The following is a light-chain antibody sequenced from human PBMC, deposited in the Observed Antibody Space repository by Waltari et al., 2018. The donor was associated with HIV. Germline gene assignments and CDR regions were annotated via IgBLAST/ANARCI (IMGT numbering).Light chain of an antibody. J-gene: IGLJ3*02. CDR2: RNY. CDR1: TSNVETQW. Sequence: QSVLTQPPSASGAPGQTVTISCSGSTSNVETQWVSCYQQLPGTAPKLLIYRNYQRPSGVPDRFSSSKSGASASLIISGLRSEDEADYFCGVWDSTLKQWLFGGRTKLTVL. V-gene: IGLV1-47*01. CDR3: GVWDSTLKQWL.